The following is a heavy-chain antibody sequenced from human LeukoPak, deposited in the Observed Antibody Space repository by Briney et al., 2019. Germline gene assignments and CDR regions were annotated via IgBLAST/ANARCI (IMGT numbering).Heavy chain of an antibody. Sequence: GASVKVSCKASGYTFTCYYMHWVRQAPGQGLEWMGWINPNSGGTNYAQKFQGRVTMTRDTSISTAYMELSRLRSDDTAVYYCARDPHEATYGMDVWGQGTTVTVSS. J-gene: IGHJ6*02. CDR1: GYTFTCYY. CDR3: ARDPHEATYGMDV. D-gene: IGHD5-12*01. CDR2: INPNSGGT. V-gene: IGHV1-2*02.